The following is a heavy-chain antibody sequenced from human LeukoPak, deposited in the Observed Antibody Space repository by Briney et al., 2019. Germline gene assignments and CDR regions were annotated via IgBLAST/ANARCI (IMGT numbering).Heavy chain of an antibody. V-gene: IGHV3-7*01. CDR1: GLTFSSYW. CDR2: IKTDGSEK. CDR3: TRDWGGVAAGIDY. Sequence: GGSLRLSCAASGLTFSSYWMSWVRQAPGKGLEWVANIKTDGSEKYYVDSVKGRFTISRDNAKNSLSLQMNSLSAEDTAVYYCTRDWGGVAAGIDYWGQGTLVTVSS. J-gene: IGHJ4*02. D-gene: IGHD6-13*01.